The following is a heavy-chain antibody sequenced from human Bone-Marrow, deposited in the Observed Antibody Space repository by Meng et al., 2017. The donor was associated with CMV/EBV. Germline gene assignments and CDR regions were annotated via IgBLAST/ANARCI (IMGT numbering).Heavy chain of an antibody. CDR3: ARGQVQCSTINCHDYRFSGMDV. D-gene: IGHD2/OR15-2a*01. CDR2: MNPNRGNT. V-gene: IGHV1-8*01. Sequence: ASVKVSCKASGYTFSNYDIIWVRQASGQGLEWVGWMNPNRGNTAYAQKFQGRVTMTRDTSTSIAYMELSSLRSGDTAVYYCARGQVQCSTINCHDYRFSGMDVGGPGTTVTVS. CDR1: GYTFSNYD. J-gene: IGHJ6*02.